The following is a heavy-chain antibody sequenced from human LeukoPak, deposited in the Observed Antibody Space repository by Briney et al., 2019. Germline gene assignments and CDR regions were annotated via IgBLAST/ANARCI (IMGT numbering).Heavy chain of an antibody. D-gene: IGHD3-22*01. CDR2: IYHSGGT. J-gene: IGHJ3*02. Sequence: SETLSLTCTVSGYSISSGYYWGWIRQPPGKGLEWIGGIYHSGGTYYNPSLKSRVTISVDTSKNQFSLKLSSVTAADTAVYYCARSDYYDSSGYTGDAFDIWGQGTMVTVSS. V-gene: IGHV4-38-2*02. CDR1: GYSISSGYY. CDR3: ARSDYYDSSGYTGDAFDI.